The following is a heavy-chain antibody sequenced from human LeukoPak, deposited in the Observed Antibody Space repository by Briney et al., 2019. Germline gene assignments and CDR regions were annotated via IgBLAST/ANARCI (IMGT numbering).Heavy chain of an antibody. V-gene: IGHV3-23*01. J-gene: IGHJ4*02. Sequence: PGGSLRLSCAASGFTFSSYAMSWVRQAPGKGLEWVSAISGSGGSTYYADSVKGRFTISRDNSKNTLYLQMNSLRAEDTAVYYCAKDLENGDYGGYYFDYWGQGTLVTVSS. CDR1: GFTFSSYA. CDR3: AKDLENGDYGGYYFDY. D-gene: IGHD4-17*01. CDR2: ISGSGGST.